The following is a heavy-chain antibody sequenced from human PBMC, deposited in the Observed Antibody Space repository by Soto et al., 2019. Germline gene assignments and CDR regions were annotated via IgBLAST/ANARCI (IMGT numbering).Heavy chain of an antibody. CDR3: ARDWAWAPDY. V-gene: IGHV3-30*03. Sequence: GGSLRLSCAASGFTFSDYVMHWVRQVPGKGLEWVAVISHDERIKYYADSVKGRFTISRDNSNNMLYLQMNSLRVEDTAVYYCARDWAWAPDYWGQGTLVTVSS. J-gene: IGHJ4*02. CDR2: ISHDERIK. CDR1: GFTFSDYV. D-gene: IGHD3-16*01.